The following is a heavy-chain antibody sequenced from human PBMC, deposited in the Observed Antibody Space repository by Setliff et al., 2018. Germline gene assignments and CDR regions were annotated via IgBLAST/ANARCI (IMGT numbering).Heavy chain of an antibody. CDR1: GFTFDDYA. V-gene: IGHV3-9*01. D-gene: IGHD3-3*01. J-gene: IGHJ4*02. Sequence: LRLSCAASGFTFDDYAMHWVRQVPGKGLEWVSGISWKTGTIGYADSVKGRFIISRDDSKNTLYLQMNSLKTEDTALYYCTTSDHPSRNFWSGYPDYYFDYWGQGTLVTVSS. CDR3: TTSDHPSRNFWSGYPDYYFDY. CDR2: ISWKTGTI.